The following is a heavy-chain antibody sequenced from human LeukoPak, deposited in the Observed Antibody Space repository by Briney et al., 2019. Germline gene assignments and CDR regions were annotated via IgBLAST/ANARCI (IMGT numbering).Heavy chain of an antibody. V-gene: IGHV1-69*06. CDR3: ASYYYGSGSYKNAFDI. J-gene: IGHJ3*02. CDR2: IIPIFGTA. D-gene: IGHD3-10*01. Sequence: GASVKVSCKASGGTFSSYAISWVRQAPGQGLEWMGGIIPIFGTANYAQKFQGRVTITADKSTSTAYMELSSLRSEDTAVYYCASYYYGSGSYKNAFDIWGQGTMVTVSS. CDR1: GGTFSSYA.